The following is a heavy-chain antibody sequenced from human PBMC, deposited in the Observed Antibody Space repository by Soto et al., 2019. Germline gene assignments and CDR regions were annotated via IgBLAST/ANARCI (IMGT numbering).Heavy chain of an antibody. D-gene: IGHD6-19*01. J-gene: IGHJ4*02. V-gene: IGHV1-3*05. CDR2: INAGNGNT. CDR3: ESSPGIAVGDY. CDR1: GYTLTSYA. Sequence: QVQLVQSGAEEKKPGASVKVSCKASGYTLTSYAMNWVRQAPGQRLEWMGWINAGNGNTKYSQKFQGRATITRGTSESTAYMELSSLRSEDTAGYYCESSPGIAVGDYWGKGTLVTVSS.